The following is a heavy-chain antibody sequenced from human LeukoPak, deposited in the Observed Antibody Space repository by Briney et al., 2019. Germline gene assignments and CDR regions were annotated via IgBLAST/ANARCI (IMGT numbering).Heavy chain of an antibody. CDR3: ARRFESGYCFDY. Sequence: GESLKISCMGSGYSFTSYWIGWGRQMPGKGLEWMGVSYPDDSDTRYSPSFHGQVTISADKSISTAYLQWSGLKASDTAMYYCARRFESGYCFDYWGQGTLVTVSS. V-gene: IGHV5-51*01. D-gene: IGHD3-3*01. CDR2: SYPDDSDT. J-gene: IGHJ4*02. CDR1: GYSFTSYW.